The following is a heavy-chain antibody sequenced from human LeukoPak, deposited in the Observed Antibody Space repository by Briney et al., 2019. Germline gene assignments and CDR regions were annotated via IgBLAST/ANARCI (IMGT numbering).Heavy chain of an antibody. V-gene: IGHV4-34*01. CDR1: GGSFSGYY. J-gene: IGHJ3*02. CDR2: INHSGST. CDR3: ASWGSGAFDI. D-gene: IGHD7-27*01. Sequence: NPSETLSLTCAVYGGSFSGYYWSWIRQPPGKGLEWIGEINHSGSTNYNPSLKSRVTISVDTSKNQFSLKLSSVTAADTAVHYCASWGSGAFDIWGQGTMVTVSS.